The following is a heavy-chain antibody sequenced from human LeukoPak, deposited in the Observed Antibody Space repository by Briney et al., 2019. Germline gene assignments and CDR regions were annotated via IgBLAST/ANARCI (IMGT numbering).Heavy chain of an antibody. V-gene: IGHV4-38-2*02. CDR2: IYHSGST. J-gene: IGHJ4*02. CDR3: ARDDGYNFWYFDY. D-gene: IGHD5-24*01. Sequence: SETLSLTCAVSGYSISSGYYWGWIRQPPGKGLEWIGSIYHSGSTYYNPSLKSRVTISVDTSKNQFSLELSSVTAADTDVYYCARDDGYNFWYFDYWGQGTLVTVSS. CDR1: GYSISSGYY.